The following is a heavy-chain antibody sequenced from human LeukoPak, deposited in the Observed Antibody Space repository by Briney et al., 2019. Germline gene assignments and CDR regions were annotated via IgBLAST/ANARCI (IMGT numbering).Heavy chain of an antibody. CDR1: GFTFSSYS. V-gene: IGHV3-48*01. J-gene: IGHJ4*02. CDR2: ISSSSSTI. Sequence: PGGSLRLSCAASGFTFSSYSMNWVRQAPGKGLEWFSYISSSSSTIYYADSVKGRFTISRDNAKNSLYLQMNSLRAEDTAVYYCARGGYSYGFRTFDYWGQGTLVTVSS. D-gene: IGHD5-18*01. CDR3: ARGGYSYGFRTFDY.